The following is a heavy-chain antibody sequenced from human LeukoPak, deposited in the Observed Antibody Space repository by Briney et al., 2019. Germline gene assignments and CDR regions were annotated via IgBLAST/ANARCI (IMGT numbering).Heavy chain of an antibody. CDR3: AREYNSRATFDY. Sequence: GGSLRLCCAASGFTFSSHEMNWLRQAPGKGLEWISYIHSSGDYIFYADSVKGRFTVSRDNARNSLYLQMNSLRAEDTAIYYCAREYNSRATFDYWGQGTLVTVSS. J-gene: IGHJ4*02. CDR1: GFTFSSHE. CDR2: IHSSGDYI. D-gene: IGHD1-20*01. V-gene: IGHV3-48*03.